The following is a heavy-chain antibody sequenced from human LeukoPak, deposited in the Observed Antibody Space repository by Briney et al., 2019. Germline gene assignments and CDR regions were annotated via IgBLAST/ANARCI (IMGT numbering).Heavy chain of an antibody. D-gene: IGHD3-9*01. CDR3: ARHDSTYYDILTGYHFDGMDV. CDR1: GGSISSYY. V-gene: IGHV4-59*08. J-gene: IGHJ6*02. CDR2: IYYSGST. Sequence: SETLSLTCTVSGGSISSYYWGWIRQPPGKGLEWVGYIYYSGSTNYNPSLKSRVTISVDTSKNQFSLKLSSVTAADTAVYNCARHDSTYYDILTGYHFDGMDVWGQGTTVTVSS.